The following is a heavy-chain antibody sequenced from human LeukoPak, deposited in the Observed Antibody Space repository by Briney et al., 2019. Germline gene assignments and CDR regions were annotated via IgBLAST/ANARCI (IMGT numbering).Heavy chain of an antibody. V-gene: IGHV3-7*01. CDR3: ATVAGDCSGGRCYLLRFDY. Sequence: GGSLSLSCATSGFTFSNYWMSWVRQAPGKGLEWVAHIKLDGSGKDYVDSVKGRFTISRDNAKNSLYLQMNSLRGDDTAVYYCATVAGDCSGGRCYLLRFDYWGQGTLVTVSS. D-gene: IGHD2-15*01. J-gene: IGHJ4*02. CDR1: GFTFSNYW. CDR2: IKLDGSGK.